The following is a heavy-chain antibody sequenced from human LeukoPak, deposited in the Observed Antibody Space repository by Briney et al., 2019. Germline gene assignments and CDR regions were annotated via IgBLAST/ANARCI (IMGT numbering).Heavy chain of an antibody. CDR2: IYTGGST. D-gene: IGHD3-22*01. Sequence: PSETLSLTCTVSGGSISSYYWGWIRQPPGKGLEWIGYIYTGGSTNYNPSLKSRVTISVDTSKNQFSLKLSSVTAADTAVYYCARLVYYYDSSGYPLEGNWFDPWGQGTLVTVSS. CDR3: ARLVYYYDSSGYPLEGNWFDP. J-gene: IGHJ5*02. CDR1: GGSISSYY. V-gene: IGHV4-4*09.